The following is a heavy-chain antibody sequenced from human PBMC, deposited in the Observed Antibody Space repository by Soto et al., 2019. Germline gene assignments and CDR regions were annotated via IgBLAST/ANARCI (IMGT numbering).Heavy chain of an antibody. V-gene: IGHV3-74*03. CDR2: IDTDGSSVGT. CDR1: GFTFSADS. Sequence: EVRLVESGGALVQPGGSLIVTCEPSGFTFSADSMHWVRRAPGNGLVWVSHIDTDGSSVGTSYADSVKDLFTVSRDESNDRLYLQMSDLRVEDTAVYYCVRVGGTYYADSWGQGTMVTVSS. D-gene: IGHD3-16*01. J-gene: IGHJ4*02. CDR3: VRVGGTYYADS.